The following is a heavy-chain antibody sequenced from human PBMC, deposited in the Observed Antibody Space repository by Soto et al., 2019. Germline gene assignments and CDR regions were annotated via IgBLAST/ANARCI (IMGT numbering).Heavy chain of an antibody. CDR3: VKADVGAPSTPPL. CDR2: ISGSGERT. CDR1: GITISNYP. V-gene: IGHV3-23*01. J-gene: IGHJ4*01. D-gene: IGHD2-15*01. Sequence: EVQLLESGGGLVQPGGSLRLSCAASGITISNYPMSWVRQAPGKGLEWVSGISGSGERTYYADSAEGRFTISKDISKNSLSVQVGSMGVYDTAVYFCVKADVGAPSTPPLWGHGTLVTVSS.